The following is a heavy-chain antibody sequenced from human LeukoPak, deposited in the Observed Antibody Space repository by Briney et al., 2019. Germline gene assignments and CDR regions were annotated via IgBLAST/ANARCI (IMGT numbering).Heavy chain of an antibody. CDR2: ITATSSDM. V-gene: IGHV3-48*01. Sequence: GGSLRLSCAASGFTFSSYSLHWVRQAPGKGLEWPSYITATSSDMYYVDSVRGRFTISRDNAENSVYLQMSSLRVEDTAVYYCARGTGSGDYLIDYWGQGTLVTVSS. CDR1: GFTFSSYS. J-gene: IGHJ4*02. D-gene: IGHD5-12*01. CDR3: ARGTGSGDYLIDY.